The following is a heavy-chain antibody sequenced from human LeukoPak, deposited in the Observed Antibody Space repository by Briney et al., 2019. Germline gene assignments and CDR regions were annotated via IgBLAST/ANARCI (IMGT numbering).Heavy chain of an antibody. CDR3: ARDNNGDY. V-gene: IGHV3-30-3*01. CDR1: GFTFNKYS. D-gene: IGHD1/OR15-1a*01. CDR2: VSHDGRLQ. Sequence: GGSLRLSCAASGFTFNKYSMLWVRQAPDRGLELVAVVSHDGRLQHHADSVKGRFTISRDNSKNTLYLQMNSLGAEDTAIYYCARDNNGDYWGQGTLVTVSS. J-gene: IGHJ4*02.